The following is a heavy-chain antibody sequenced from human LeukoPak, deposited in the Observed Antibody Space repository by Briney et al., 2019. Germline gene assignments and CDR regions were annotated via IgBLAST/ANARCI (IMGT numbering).Heavy chain of an antibody. CDR1: GGTFSSYA. CDR2: IIPTFGTA. CDR3: ATSPSDIVVVPDREPYYYGMDV. D-gene: IGHD2-2*01. V-gene: IGHV1-69*06. J-gene: IGHJ6*04. Sequence: SVKVSCKASGGTFSSYAISWVRQAPGQGLEWMGGIIPTFGTANYAQKFQGRVTITADKSTSTAYMELSSLRSEDTAVYYCATSPSDIVVVPDREPYYYGMDVWGEGTTVTVSS.